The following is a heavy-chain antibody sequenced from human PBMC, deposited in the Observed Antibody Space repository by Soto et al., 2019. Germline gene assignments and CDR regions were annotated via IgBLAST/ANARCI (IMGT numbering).Heavy chain of an antibody. CDR2: IIPIFGTA. D-gene: IGHD2-8*01. CDR1: GGTFSSYA. J-gene: IGHJ5*02. CDR3: ASQRYCTNGVCFNWFDP. V-gene: IGHV1-69*13. Sequence: SVKVSCKASGGTFSSYAISWVRQAPGQGLEWMGGIIPIFGTANYAQKFQGRVTITADESTSTAYMELSSLRSEDTAVYYCASQRYCTNGVCFNWFDPWGQGTLVTVSS.